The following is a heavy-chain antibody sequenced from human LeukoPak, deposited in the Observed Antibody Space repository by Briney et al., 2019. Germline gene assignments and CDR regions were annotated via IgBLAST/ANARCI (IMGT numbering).Heavy chain of an antibody. D-gene: IGHD3-10*01. CDR2: IYPGDSDT. J-gene: IGHJ6*02. Sequence: GESLKISCKGSGYSFTSYWIGWVRQMPGKGLEWMGIIYPGDSDTRYSPSFQGQVTISADKSISTAYLQWSSLKASDTAMYYCARHITMDRFYYYYGVDVWGQGTTVTVSS. CDR3: ARHITMDRFYYYYGVDV. V-gene: IGHV5-51*01. CDR1: GYSFTSYW.